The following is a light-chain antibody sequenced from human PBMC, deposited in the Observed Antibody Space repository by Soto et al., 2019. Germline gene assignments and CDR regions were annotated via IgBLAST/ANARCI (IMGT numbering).Light chain of an antibody. J-gene: IGKJ1*01. Sequence: DLQMTQSPSTLSASVGDRVTITCRASLSISSWLAWYQQKSGKAHKLLIYKAASLQSGVTSRFSGSRSGTEFTLTISILQPDDFATYYCQQYNTYSCTLGQGTQGEIK. CDR2: KAA. CDR1: LSISSW. CDR3: QQYNTYSCT. V-gene: IGKV1-5*03.